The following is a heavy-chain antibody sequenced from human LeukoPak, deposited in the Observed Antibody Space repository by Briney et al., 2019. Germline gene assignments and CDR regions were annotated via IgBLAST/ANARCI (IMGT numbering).Heavy chain of an antibody. D-gene: IGHD3-22*01. CDR2: ISDRGSRT. J-gene: IGHJ4*02. CDR3: AKRGVVIRVILVGFHKEAYYFDS. CDR1: GITLSNYG. Sequence: GGSLRLSRAVSGITLSNYGMSWVRQAPGKGLEWVAGISDRGSRTNYADSVKGRFTISTDHPKNTLCLQMNSLRAEDTAVYFCAKRGVVIRVILVGFHKEAYYFDSWGQGALVTVSS. V-gene: IGHV3-23*01.